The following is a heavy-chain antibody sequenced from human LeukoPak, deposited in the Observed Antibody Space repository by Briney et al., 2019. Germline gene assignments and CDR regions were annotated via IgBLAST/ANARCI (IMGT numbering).Heavy chain of an antibody. CDR1: GDSVSSNSAA. J-gene: IGHJ6*02. Sequence: SQTLSLTCAISGDSVSSNSAAWNWIRQSPSRGLEWLGRTDYRSKWYNDYAVSVRSRITINPDTSKNQFSLQLNSVTPEDTAVYYCARDRWVLIAGNYYYGMDVWGQGTTVTVSS. V-gene: IGHV6-1*01. CDR2: TDYRSKWYN. D-gene: IGHD6-13*01. CDR3: ARDRWVLIAGNYYYGMDV.